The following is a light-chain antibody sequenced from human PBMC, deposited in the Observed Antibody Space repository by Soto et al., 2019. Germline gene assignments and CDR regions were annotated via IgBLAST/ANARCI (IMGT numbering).Light chain of an antibody. CDR3: QQYYRAPRT. J-gene: IGKJ1*01. Sequence: EIVLTQSPGTLSLSPGERATLSCRASQSVGSSYLAWYQQKPGQAPRLLMYGASTRATGIPDRFTGSGSGTDFTLPISRLEPEDFAVYYCQQYYRAPRTFGQVNTVEIK. CDR1: QSVGSSY. V-gene: IGKV3-20*01. CDR2: GAS.